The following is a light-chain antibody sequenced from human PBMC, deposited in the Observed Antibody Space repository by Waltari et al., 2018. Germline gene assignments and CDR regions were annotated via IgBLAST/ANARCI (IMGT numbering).Light chain of an antibody. Sequence: QAVLTQPSSLSASPGALASPPRTVPRVIQLCTPRLHSSQQQPGRPPQYLLRYKSDSDKQTGSGVPSRFSGSKDASANAGILLISGLQSEDEADYYCMIWHSSAWVFGGGTKLTVL. CDR1: RVIQLCTPR. J-gene: IGLJ3*02. CDR3: MIWHSSAWV. CDR2: YKSDSDK. V-gene: IGLV5-45*03.